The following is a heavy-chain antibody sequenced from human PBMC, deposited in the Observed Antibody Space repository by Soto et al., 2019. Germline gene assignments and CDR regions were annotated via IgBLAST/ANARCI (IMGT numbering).Heavy chain of an antibody. D-gene: IGHD5-12*01. Sequence: QVQLVQSGAEVKKPGASVKVSCKASGGTFSSYAISWVRQAPGQGLEWMGGIIPICGTANYAQKFQGRVTITADESTSKADMELSSLISEDTAVDYCARARDGYRASDIWGQGTMVTVSS. CDR2: IIPICGTA. V-gene: IGHV1-69*01. CDR1: GGTFSSYA. J-gene: IGHJ3*02. CDR3: ARARDGYRASDI.